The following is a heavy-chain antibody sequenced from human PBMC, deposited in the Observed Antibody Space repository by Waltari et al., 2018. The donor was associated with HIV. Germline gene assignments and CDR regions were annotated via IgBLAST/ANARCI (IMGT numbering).Heavy chain of an antibody. J-gene: IGHJ4*02. CDR2: VNPNGGGT. D-gene: IGHD5-18*01. Sequence: QVQLVQSGAEVKKHGASVKVSCKAPGYTFTGHYMHGARQAPGHGLAWMGRVNPNGGGTSDAQKFQGGVTMTRDTSISAAYMELSRLRSDDTAVYYCARGMGQLFTFDYWGQGTLVTVSS. CDR3: ARGMGQLFTFDY. V-gene: IGHV1-2*06. CDR1: GYTFTGHY.